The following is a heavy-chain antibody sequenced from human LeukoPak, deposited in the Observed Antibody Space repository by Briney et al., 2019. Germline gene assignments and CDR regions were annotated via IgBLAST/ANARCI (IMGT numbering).Heavy chain of an antibody. CDR3: ARDSGVGPCLFCSGFDI. D-gene: IGHD2-15*01. J-gene: IGHJ3*02. CDR1: GFTFSSYW. CDR2: IKQDGSEK. Sequence: PGGSLRLSCVASGFTFSSYWMGWFRQAPGKGPEWVANIKQDGSEKYYVDSVKGRFTISRDNAKNSLYLQMSSLRAEDTAVYYCARDSGVGPCLFCSGFDIWGQGTMVTVSS. V-gene: IGHV3-7*01.